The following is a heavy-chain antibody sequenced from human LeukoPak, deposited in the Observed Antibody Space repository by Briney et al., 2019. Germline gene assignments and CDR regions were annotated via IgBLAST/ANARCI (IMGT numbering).Heavy chain of an antibody. D-gene: IGHD3-22*01. J-gene: IGHJ4*02. V-gene: IGHV3-7*03. CDR3: ARETYYYDSSGYYPFDY. CDR1: GFTFSSYW. Sequence: SGGSLRLSCAASGFTFSSYWMSWVRQAPGKGLEWVANIKQDGSEKYYVDSVKGRFTISRDNAKNSLYLQMNSLRAEDTAVYYCARETYYYDSSGYYPFDYWGQGTLVTVSS. CDR2: IKQDGSEK.